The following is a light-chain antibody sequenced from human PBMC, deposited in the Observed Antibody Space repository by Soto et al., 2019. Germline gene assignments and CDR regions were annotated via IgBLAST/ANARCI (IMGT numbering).Light chain of an antibody. CDR2: AAS. CDR3: QQSYSTPPT. V-gene: IGKV1-39*01. CDR1: QSISSY. J-gene: IGKJ1*01. Sequence: IEMTQSPSSLSAYVGDRVTITCRASQSISSYLNWYQQKPGKAPKLLIYAASSLQSGVPSRFSGSGSGTDFTLTISSLQPEDFATYYCQQSYSTPPTFGQGTKVEIK.